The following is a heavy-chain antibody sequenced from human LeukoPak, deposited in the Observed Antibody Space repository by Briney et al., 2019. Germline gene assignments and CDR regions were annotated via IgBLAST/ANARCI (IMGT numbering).Heavy chain of an antibody. Sequence: SQTLSLTCTVSGGSISSGDYYWSWIRQPPGKGLEWIGYIYYSGSTYYNPSLKSRVTISVDTSKNQFSLKLSSVTAADTAAYYCARVVGDGYNEGCFDYWGQGTLVTVSS. CDR3: ARVVGDGYNEGCFDY. CDR2: IYYSGST. J-gene: IGHJ4*02. CDR1: GGSISSGDYY. D-gene: IGHD5-24*01. V-gene: IGHV4-30-4*01.